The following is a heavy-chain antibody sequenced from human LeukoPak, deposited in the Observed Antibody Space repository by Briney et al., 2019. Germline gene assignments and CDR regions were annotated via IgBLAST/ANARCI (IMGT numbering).Heavy chain of an antibody. Sequence: PGRSLRLSCAASGFTFDDYATHWVRQAPGKGLEWVSGIAWNSGSVGYADSVKGRFTISRDNAKNSLYLQMNSLRVEDTALYYCAKVPSGYCSSTSCYTVFDYWGQGTMVTVSS. D-gene: IGHD2-2*02. CDR3: AKVPSGYCSSTSCYTVFDY. V-gene: IGHV3-9*01. J-gene: IGHJ4*02. CDR1: GFTFDDYA. CDR2: IAWNSGSV.